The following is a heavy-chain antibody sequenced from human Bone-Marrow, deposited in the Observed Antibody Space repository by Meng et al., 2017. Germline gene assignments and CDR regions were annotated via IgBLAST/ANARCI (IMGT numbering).Heavy chain of an antibody. D-gene: IGHD4-17*01. Sequence: GESLKISCTTSGFAFASYSMHWVRQAPGKGPEWLAVTSREGTYASYTDSVKGRFTIPRDNSKSTLYLEMNSLRTEDTAVYSCASRTTGAAATYFVYWGPGTLVTVSS. CDR2: TSREGTYA. CDR1: GFAFASYS. J-gene: IGHJ4*02. CDR3: ASRTTGAAATYFVY. V-gene: IGHV3-30*07.